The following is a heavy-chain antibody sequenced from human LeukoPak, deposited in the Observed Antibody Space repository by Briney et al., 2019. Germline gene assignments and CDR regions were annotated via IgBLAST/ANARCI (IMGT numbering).Heavy chain of an antibody. CDR2: ISTYKVDR. D-gene: IGHD1-1*01. V-gene: IGHV1-18*01. CDR3: ARDWLQLERRDCFDY. CDR1: VYRVTIYG. J-gene: IGHJ4*01. Sequence: ASVTVSLKSSVYRVTIYGISWVRQARGQGGERMGWISTYKVDRNYAKKGQGRRTMTTETSKSTAYMELRSLRYDDTAVFYCARDWLQLERRDCFDYWGQGTLVTVSS.